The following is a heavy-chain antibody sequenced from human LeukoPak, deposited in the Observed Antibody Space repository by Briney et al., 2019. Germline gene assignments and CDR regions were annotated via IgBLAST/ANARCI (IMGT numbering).Heavy chain of an antibody. CDR2: INPNSGGT. CDR3: ARDESDFWSGYSSN. CDR1: GYTFTGYY. V-gene: IGHV1-2*02. Sequence: ASVKVSCKASGYTFTGYYMHWVRQAPGQGLEWMGWINPNSGGTNYAQKFQGRVTMTRDTSIGTAYMELSRLRSDDTAVYYCARDESDFWSGYSSNWGQGTLVTVSS. J-gene: IGHJ4*02. D-gene: IGHD3-3*01.